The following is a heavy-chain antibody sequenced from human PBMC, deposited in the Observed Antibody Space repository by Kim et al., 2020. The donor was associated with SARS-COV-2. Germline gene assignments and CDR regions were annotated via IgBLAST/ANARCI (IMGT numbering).Heavy chain of an antibody. D-gene: IGHD3-9*01. CDR3: ARVIYDILTDNNWFDP. CDR2: ISAYNGNT. CDR1: GYTFTSYG. V-gene: IGHV1-18*01. Sequence: ASVKVSCKASGYTFTSYGISWVRQAPGQGLEWMGWISAYNGNTNYAQKLQGRVTMTTDTSTSTAYMELRSLRSDDTAVYYCARVIYDILTDNNWFDPWGQGTLVTVSS. J-gene: IGHJ5*02.